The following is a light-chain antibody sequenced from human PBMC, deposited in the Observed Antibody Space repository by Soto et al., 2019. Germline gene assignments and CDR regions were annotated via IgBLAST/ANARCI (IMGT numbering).Light chain of an antibody. CDR2: EGS. CDR1: SSDVGSYNL. V-gene: IGLV2-23*01. Sequence: QSALTQPASVSGSPGQSITISCTGTSSDVGSYNLVSWYQQHPGKAPKLMIYEGSKRPSGVSNRSSGSKSGNTASLTISGLQAEDEADYYCCSYAGSSTSRVFGGGTKLTVL. CDR3: CSYAGSSTSRV. J-gene: IGLJ2*01.